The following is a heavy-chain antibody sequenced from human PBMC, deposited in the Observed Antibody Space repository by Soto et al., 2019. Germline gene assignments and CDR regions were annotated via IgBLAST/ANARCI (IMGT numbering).Heavy chain of an antibody. J-gene: IGHJ4*02. D-gene: IGHD3-22*01. Sequence: ASVKDSCKASGGTFSSYAISWVRQAPGQGLEWMGGIITIFGTANYAQKFQGRVTSTADESKSKAYMELSSLRSEDTAVYYCSRVPYYYDSSGYYYFDYWGQGTLVTVSS. V-gene: IGHV1-69*13. CDR2: IITIFGTA. CDR1: GGTFSSYA. CDR3: SRVPYYYDSSGYYYFDY.